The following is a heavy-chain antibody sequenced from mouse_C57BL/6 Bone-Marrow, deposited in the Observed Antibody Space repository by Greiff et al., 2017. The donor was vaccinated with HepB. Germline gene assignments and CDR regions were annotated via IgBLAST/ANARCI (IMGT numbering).Heavy chain of an antibody. J-gene: IGHJ1*03. D-gene: IGHD1-1*01. CDR3: ARWYYYGSSSWYFDV. CDR1: GYTFTSYW. V-gene: IGHV1-64*01. Sequence: VQLQQPGAELVKPGASVKLSCKASGYTFTSYWMHWVKQRPGQGLEWIGMIHPNSGSTNYNEKFKSKATLTVDKSSSTAYMQLSSLTSEDSAVYYCARWYYYGSSSWYFDVWGTGTTVTVSS. CDR2: IHPNSGST.